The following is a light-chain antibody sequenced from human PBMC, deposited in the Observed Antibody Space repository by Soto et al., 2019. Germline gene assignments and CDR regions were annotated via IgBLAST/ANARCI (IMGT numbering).Light chain of an antibody. Sequence: DIQMTHSPSSLSASVGDRVTITCRASHSISNYLNWYQQRPGKAPKVLIYAASTLESGVPSRFSGSGSGTDFTLTMSSLKPEDFATYYCQQSFSTPSITFGQGTRLEIK. CDR1: HSISNY. J-gene: IGKJ5*01. V-gene: IGKV1-39*01. CDR3: QQSFSTPSIT. CDR2: AAS.